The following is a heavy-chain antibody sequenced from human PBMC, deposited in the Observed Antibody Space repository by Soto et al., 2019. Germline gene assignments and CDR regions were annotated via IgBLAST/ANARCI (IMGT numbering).Heavy chain of an antibody. CDR2: ISDSGGST. CDR1: GFTFTNYG. J-gene: IGHJ4*02. V-gene: IGHV3-23*01. CDR3: AAALSGYTPNYDY. Sequence: PGGSLRLSCVASGFTFTNYGMNWVRQAPGKGLEWVSAISDSGGSTFYADSAKGRFTISRDNSKNTLYLQMNGLRSEDTAIYYCAAALSGYTPNYDYWGPGTPVTVSS. D-gene: IGHD5-18*01.